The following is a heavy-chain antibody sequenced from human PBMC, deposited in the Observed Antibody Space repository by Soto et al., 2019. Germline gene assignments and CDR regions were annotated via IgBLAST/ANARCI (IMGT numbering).Heavy chain of an antibody. CDR2: VYPRDSDT. J-gene: IGHJ4*02. CDR1: GYIFIDYW. D-gene: IGHD4-17*01. CDR3: ARDVRASGEMFDY. Sequence: LGESLKISCKASGYIFIDYWIGWVRQMPGKGLEWMGIVYPRDSDTRYSPSFQGQVTISADRSTGTAFLQWRSLKASDTAIYYCARDVRASGEMFDYWGQGTQVTVSS. V-gene: IGHV5-51*01.